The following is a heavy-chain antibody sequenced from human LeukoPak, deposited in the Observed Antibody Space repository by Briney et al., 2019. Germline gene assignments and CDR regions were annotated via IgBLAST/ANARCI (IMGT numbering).Heavy chain of an antibody. CDR3: AKMNVLTGYYTPNFDF. D-gene: IGHD3-9*01. V-gene: IGHV3-30*18. CDR2: ISYDGTIK. Sequence: GGSLRLSCAASGFAFTTYAMHWVRQAPGRGLEWVAVISYDGTIKYYADSVKGRFTISRDNSKNTLYLQMNSLRAEDTAVYYCAKMNVLTGYYTPNFDFWGQGTLVTVSS. CDR1: GFAFTTYA. J-gene: IGHJ4*02.